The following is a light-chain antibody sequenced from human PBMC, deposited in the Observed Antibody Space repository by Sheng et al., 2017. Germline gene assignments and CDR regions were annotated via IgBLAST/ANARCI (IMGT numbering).Light chain of an antibody. Sequence: QPVLTQPPSASGTPGQRVTISCSGSDSNIGTNVVHWYQQFPGMAPKLLIYSDNKWPSGVPDRFSGSKSGTSASLAITGLQAEDEADYYCQSYDTSLSAWVFGGGTKLTVL. CDR1: DSNIGTNV. CDR3: QSYDTSLSAWV. J-gene: IGLJ3*02. CDR2: SDN. V-gene: IGLV1-44*01.